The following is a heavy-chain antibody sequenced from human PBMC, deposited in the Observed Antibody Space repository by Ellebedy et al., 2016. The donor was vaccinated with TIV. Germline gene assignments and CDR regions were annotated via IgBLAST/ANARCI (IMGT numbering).Heavy chain of an antibody. CDR2: IYYSGST. D-gene: IGHD3-10*01. V-gene: IGHV4-39*01. CDR3: ASHMVRESTWFDP. Sequence: MPSETLSLTCTVSGGSISSSSYYWGLIRQPPGKGLEWIGSIYYSGSTYYTPSLKRRVTISVDTSKNQFSLKLSSVTAADKAVYYCASHMVRESTWFDPWGQGTLVTVSS. CDR1: GGSISSSSYY. J-gene: IGHJ5*02.